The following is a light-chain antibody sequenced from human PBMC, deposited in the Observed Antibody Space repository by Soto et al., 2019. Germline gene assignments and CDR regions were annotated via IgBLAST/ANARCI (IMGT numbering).Light chain of an antibody. J-gene: IGKJ5*01. CDR3: QQYNQWTIT. CDR1: QSAGTN. CDR2: GAF. Sequence: EIVMTQSPATLTVSPGERATLSCRASQSAGTNLAWYQQKPGQAPRLLIHGAFTRATGIPARFSVSGSGTECTLTISSLKSEDGAVFYCQQYNQWTITFGQGTRLEIK. V-gene: IGKV3-15*01.